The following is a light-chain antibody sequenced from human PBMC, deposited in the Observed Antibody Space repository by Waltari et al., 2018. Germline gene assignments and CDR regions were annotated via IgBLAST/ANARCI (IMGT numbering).Light chain of an antibody. J-gene: IGLJ3*02. V-gene: IGLV2-11*01. CDR1: RSDVGGYNY. CDR3: CSYAGSITFWV. Sequence: QSALTQPRSVSGSPGQPVTISCTGTRSDVGGYNYVPWYQHHPGKAPKLIIYDVTKRPSGVPDRFSASKSDNTASLTISGLQAEDEADYYCCSYAGSITFWVFGGGTKLTVL. CDR2: DVT.